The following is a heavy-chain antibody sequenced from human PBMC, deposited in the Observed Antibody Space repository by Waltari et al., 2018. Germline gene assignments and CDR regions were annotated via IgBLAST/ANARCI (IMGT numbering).Heavy chain of an antibody. J-gene: IGHJ4*02. CDR3: ARVSSYYDFWSGYYAGGFDY. Sequence: QVQLVQSGAEVKKPGASVKVSCKASGYTFTSYDINWVRQATGQGLEWMGWMNPNSGNTGYAQKFQGRVTITRNTSISTAYMELSSLRSEDTAVYYCARVSSYYDFWSGYYAGGFDYWGQGTLVTVSS. CDR1: GYTFTSYD. V-gene: IGHV1-8*03. D-gene: IGHD3-3*01. CDR2: MNPNSGNT.